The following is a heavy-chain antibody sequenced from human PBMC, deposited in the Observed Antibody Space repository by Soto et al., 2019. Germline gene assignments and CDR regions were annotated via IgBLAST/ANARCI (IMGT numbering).Heavy chain of an antibody. Sequence: GASVKVSCKASGGTFSSYAISWVRQAPGQGLEWMGGIIPIFGTANYAQKFQGRVTNIADESTSTAYMELTSLRSEDTAVYYCARAPILVGVTPYENYFDSWGQGTMVTVSS. CDR1: GGTFSSYA. V-gene: IGHV1-69*13. J-gene: IGHJ4*02. CDR2: IIPIFGTA. CDR3: ARAPILVGVTPYENYFDS. D-gene: IGHD3-3*01.